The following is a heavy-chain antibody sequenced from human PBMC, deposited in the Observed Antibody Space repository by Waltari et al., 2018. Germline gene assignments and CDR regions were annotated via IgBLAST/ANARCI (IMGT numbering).Heavy chain of an antibody. CDR3: TRGGVGATLDFDY. V-gene: IGHV3-49*03. CDR2: IRSKAYGGTT. Sequence: EVQLVESGGGLVQPGRSLRLSCTASGFTFGDYAMSWFRQAPGKGLGWVGFIRSKAYGGTTEYAASVKGRFTISRDDSKSIAYLQMNSLKTEDTAVYYCTRGGVGATLDFDYWGQGTLVTVSS. J-gene: IGHJ4*02. D-gene: IGHD1-26*01. CDR1: GFTFGDYA.